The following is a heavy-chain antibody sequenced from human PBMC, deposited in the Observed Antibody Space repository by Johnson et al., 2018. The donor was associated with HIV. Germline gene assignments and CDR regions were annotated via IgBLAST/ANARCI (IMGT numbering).Heavy chain of an antibody. CDR2: LRYDGNNK. CDR3: AKGGWVFDAFDI. CDR1: GFTFSTYG. D-gene: IGHD6-13*01. J-gene: IGHJ3*02. Sequence: QVQLVESGGGVVQPGRSLRLSCAASGFTFSTYGMHWVRQAPGKGLEWVAFLRYDGNNKYYADSVKGRFTISRDNSKNTLYLQMNSLRPEDTAVYYCAKGGWVFDAFDIWGQGTMVTVSS. V-gene: IGHV3-30*02.